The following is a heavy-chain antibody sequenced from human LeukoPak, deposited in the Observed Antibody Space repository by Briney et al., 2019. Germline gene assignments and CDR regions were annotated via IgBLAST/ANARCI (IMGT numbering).Heavy chain of an antibody. CDR1: GYTFTSYA. J-gene: IGHJ4*02. V-gene: IGHV7-4-1*02. D-gene: IGHD6-13*01. Sequence: ASVKVSCKASGYTFTSYAMNWVRQAPGQGLEWMGWINTNTGNPTYAQGFTGRFVFSLDTSVSTAYLQISSLKAGDTAVYYCARETQPRSPGIAAEGEGWGQGTLDTVSS. CDR3: ARETQPRSPGIAAEGEG. CDR2: INTNTGNP.